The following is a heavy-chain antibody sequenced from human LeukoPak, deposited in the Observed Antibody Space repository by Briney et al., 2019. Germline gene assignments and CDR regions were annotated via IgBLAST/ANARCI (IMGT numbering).Heavy chain of an antibody. D-gene: IGHD3-22*01. V-gene: IGHV4-30-4*01. J-gene: IGHJ3*02. CDR1: GGSISSGDYY. CDR3: ARAPNYYDSSDYYLYAFDI. Sequence: SQTLSLTCTVSGGSISSGDYYWSWIRQPPGKGLEWIGYIYYSGSTYYNPSLKSRVTISVDTSKNQFSLKLSSVTAADTAVYYCARAPNYYDSSDYYLYAFDIWGQGTMVTVSS. CDR2: IYYSGST.